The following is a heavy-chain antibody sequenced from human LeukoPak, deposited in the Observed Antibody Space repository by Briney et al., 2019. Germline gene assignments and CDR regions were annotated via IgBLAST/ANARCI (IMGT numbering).Heavy chain of an antibody. Sequence: TGGSLRLSCAASGFTFSDYYMSWIRQAPGKGLEWLSYISSSSSTIYYVDSVKGRFTISRDNAKNSLYLQMNSLRAEDTAVYYCAREYSGCYDYWGQGTLVTVSS. J-gene: IGHJ4*02. CDR2: ISSSSSTI. CDR1: GFTFSDYY. CDR3: AREYSGCYDY. V-gene: IGHV3-11*04. D-gene: IGHD1-26*01.